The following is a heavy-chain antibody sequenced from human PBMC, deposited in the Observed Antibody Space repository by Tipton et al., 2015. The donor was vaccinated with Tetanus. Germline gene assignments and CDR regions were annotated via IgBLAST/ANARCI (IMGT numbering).Heavy chain of an antibody. CDR3: ARRGGDFLTGYYDS. CDR1: GGSISSGDYY. Sequence: TLSLTCTVSGGSISSGDYYWAWIRQPPGKGLEWIGRIYYSGSTSYNPSLKSRVTISVDTSKNQFSLELNSVTAADTAVYYCARRGGDFLTGYYDSWGQGTLVTVSS. V-gene: IGHV4-39*01. D-gene: IGHD3-9*01. CDR2: IYYSGST. J-gene: IGHJ4*02.